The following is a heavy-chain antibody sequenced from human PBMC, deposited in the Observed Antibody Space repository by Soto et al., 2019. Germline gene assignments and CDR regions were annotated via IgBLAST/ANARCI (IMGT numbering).Heavy chain of an antibody. CDR3: ARRSGEDWYFDL. CDR2: VYHTGTT. V-gene: IGHV4-59*01. D-gene: IGHD6-25*01. J-gene: IGHJ2*01. CDR1: GGSLRSSY. Sequence: SSETPSLTSPVSGGSLRSSYWSLIRQSPGKGLEWIAYVYHTGTTNHNPSLSSRVTMSVDTSKNQFSLNVSSVTAADTAVYYCARRSGEDWYFDLWGRGTLVTVSS.